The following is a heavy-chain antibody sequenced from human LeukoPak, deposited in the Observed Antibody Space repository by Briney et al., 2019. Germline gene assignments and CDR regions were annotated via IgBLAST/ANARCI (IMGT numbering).Heavy chain of an antibody. D-gene: IGHD3-10*01. CDR3: ARSSSGIDP. CDR2: IIPIFGTT. J-gene: IGHJ5*02. V-gene: IGHV1-69*05. Sequence: PAASVKVSCKASGGTFRIFAISWVRQAPGQGLEWMGGIIPIFGTTDYAQNFQGRVTITTDESTSTVYMELRSLRSEDTAVYYCARSSSGIDPWGQGTLVTVSS. CDR1: GGTFRIFA.